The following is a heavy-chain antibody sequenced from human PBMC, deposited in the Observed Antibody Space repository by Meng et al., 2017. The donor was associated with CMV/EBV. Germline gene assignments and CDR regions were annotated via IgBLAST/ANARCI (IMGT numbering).Heavy chain of an antibody. CDR3: ARDLMNCSSTSCANWFDP. CDR1: GGSISSYY. CDR2: IYTSGST. D-gene: IGHD2-2*01. Sequence: GQLQESGPVLVKSSETLSLTCTVSGGSISSYYWSWIRQPAGKGLEWIGRIYTSGSTNYNPSLKSRVTMSVDTSKNQFSLKLSSVTAADTAVYYCARDLMNCSSTSCANWFDPWGQGTLVTVSS. J-gene: IGHJ5*02. V-gene: IGHV4-4*07.